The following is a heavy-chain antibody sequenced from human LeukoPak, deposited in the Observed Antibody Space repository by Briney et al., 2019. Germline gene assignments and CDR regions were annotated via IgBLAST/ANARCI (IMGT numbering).Heavy chain of an antibody. Sequence: GGSLRLSCAASGFTFTSYTMNWVHQAPGRGLEWVSHIGTGTSTVGYADSIKGRFTISRDNAKNSVDLQMSSLRVDDSAVYYCVRDKDWGFDSWGQGTLVTVSS. V-gene: IGHV3-48*01. D-gene: IGHD7-27*01. CDR1: GFTFTSYT. CDR2: IGTGTSTV. J-gene: IGHJ4*02. CDR3: VRDKDWGFDS.